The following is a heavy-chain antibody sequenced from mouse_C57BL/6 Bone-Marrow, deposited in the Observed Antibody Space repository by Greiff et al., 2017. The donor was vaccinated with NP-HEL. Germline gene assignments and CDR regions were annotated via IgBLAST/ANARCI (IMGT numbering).Heavy chain of an antibody. J-gene: IGHJ4*01. CDR2: ISGGGGNT. CDR3: ARLGGSSLYYAMDY. CDR1: GFTFSSYT. V-gene: IGHV5-9*01. Sequence: EVQGVESGGGLVKPGGSLKLSCAASGFTFSSYTMSWVRQTPEKRLEWVATISGGGGNTYYPDSVKGRFTISRDNAKNTLYLQMSSLRSEDTALYYCARLGGSSLYYAMDYWGQGTSVTVSS. D-gene: IGHD1-1*01.